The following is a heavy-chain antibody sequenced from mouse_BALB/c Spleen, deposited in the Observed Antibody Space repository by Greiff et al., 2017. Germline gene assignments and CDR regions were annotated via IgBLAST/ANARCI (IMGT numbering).Heavy chain of an antibody. V-gene: IGHV1S56*01. CDR2: IYPGDGST. CDR3: ARRDDYDGWFAY. Sequence: QVQLQQSGPELVKPGASVKMSCKASGYTFTSYYIHWVKQRPGQGLEWIGWIYPGDGSTKYNEKFKGKTTLTADKSSSTAYMLLSSLTSEDSAIYFCARRDDYDGWFAYWGQGTLVTVSA. CDR1: GYTFTSYY. D-gene: IGHD2-4*01. J-gene: IGHJ3*01.